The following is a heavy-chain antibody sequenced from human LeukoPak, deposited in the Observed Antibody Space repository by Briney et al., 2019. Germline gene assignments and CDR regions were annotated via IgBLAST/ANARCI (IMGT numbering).Heavy chain of an antibody. J-gene: IGHJ4*02. CDR3: ARRGYCSSTSCPPDY. V-gene: IGHV5-51*01. D-gene: IGHD2-2*01. CDR2: IYPGDSDT. CDR1: GYSFTSYW. Sequence: GESLKISCKGSGYSFTSYWIGWVRQMPGKGLEWMGIIYPGDSDTRYSPSFQGHLTISADKSISTAYLQWSSLKASDTAMYYCARRGYCSSTSCPPDYWGQGTLVTVSS.